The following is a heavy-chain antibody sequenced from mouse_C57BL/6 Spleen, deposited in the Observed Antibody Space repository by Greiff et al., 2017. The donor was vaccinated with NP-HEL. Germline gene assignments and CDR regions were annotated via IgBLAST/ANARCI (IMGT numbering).Heavy chain of an antibody. V-gene: IGHV1-82*01. CDR1: GYAFSSSW. Sequence: VQLQQSGPELVKPGASVKISCKASGYAFSSSWMNWVKQRPGKGLEWIGRIYPGDGDTNYNGKFKGKATLTADKSSSTAYMQLSSLTSEDSAVDCCARCYYDYDDYFDYWGQGTTLTVSS. CDR3: ARCYYDYDDYFDY. CDR2: IYPGDGDT. J-gene: IGHJ2*01. D-gene: IGHD2-4*01.